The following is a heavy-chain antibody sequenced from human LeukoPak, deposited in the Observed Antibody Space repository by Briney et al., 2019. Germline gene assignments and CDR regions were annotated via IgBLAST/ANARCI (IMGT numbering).Heavy chain of an antibody. Sequence: SETLSLTCTVSGGSISSYYWSWIRQPPGKGLEWIGEINHSGSTNYNPSLKSRVTISVDTSKNQFSLKLSSVTAADTAVYYCARTYYYDSSGLYYFDYWGQGTLVTVSS. CDR2: INHSGST. J-gene: IGHJ4*02. V-gene: IGHV4-34*01. CDR3: ARTYYYDSSGLYYFDY. CDR1: GGSISSYY. D-gene: IGHD3-22*01.